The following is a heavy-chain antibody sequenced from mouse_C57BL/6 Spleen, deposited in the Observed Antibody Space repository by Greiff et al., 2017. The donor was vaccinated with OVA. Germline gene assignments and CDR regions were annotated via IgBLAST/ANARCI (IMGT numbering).Heavy chain of an antibody. D-gene: IGHD4-1*01. CDR1: GYSITSGYY. J-gene: IGHJ2*01. Sequence: EVKLMESGPGLVKPSQSLSLTCSVTGYSITSGYYWNWIRQFPGNKLEWMGYISYDGSNNYNPSLKNRISITRDTSKNQFFLKLNSVTTEDTATYYCARDWDGGDYWGQGTTLTVSS. CDR3: ARDWDGGDY. CDR2: ISYDGSN. V-gene: IGHV3-6*01.